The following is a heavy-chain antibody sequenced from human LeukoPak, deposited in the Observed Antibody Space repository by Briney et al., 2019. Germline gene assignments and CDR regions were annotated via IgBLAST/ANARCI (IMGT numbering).Heavy chain of an antibody. V-gene: IGHV4-38-2*02. J-gene: IGHJ3*02. CDR2: IYHSGST. D-gene: IGHD2-15*01. CDR1: GYSISSGYY. Sequence: PSETLSLTCTVSGYSISSGYYWGWIRQPPGKGLEWIGSIYHSGSTYYNPSLKSRVTISVDTSKNQFSLKLSSVTAADTAVYYCARGLGYCSGGSCIGEDAFDIWGQGTMVTVSS. CDR3: ARGLGYCSGGSCIGEDAFDI.